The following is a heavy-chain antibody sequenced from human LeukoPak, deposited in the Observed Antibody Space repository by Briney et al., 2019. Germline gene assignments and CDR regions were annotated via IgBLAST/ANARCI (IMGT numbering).Heavy chain of an antibody. CDR1: GFTFSGYP. V-gene: IGHV3-7*03. CDR3: ARSSYSSSSSV. D-gene: IGHD6-6*01. Sequence: PGKSLRLSCAASGFTFSGYPIHWVRQAPGKGLEWVASINSDGSEGYYADVVKGRFTTSRDNAKNSLYLQINSLRAEDTAVYYCARSSYSSSSSVWGQGTMVTVSS. J-gene: IGHJ3*01. CDR2: INSDGSEG.